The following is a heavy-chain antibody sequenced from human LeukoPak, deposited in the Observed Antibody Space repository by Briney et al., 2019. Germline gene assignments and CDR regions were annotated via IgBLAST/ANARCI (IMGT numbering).Heavy chain of an antibody. D-gene: IGHD3-10*01. CDR1: GSTFSSYE. Sequence: GGSLRLSCAASGSTFSSYEMNWVRQAPGKGLEWVANIKQDGSEKYYVDSVKGRFTISRDNAKNSLYLQMNSLRAEDTAVYYCARDEAYGSGSYYYYYMDVWGKGTTVTISS. CDR3: ARDEAYGSGSYYYYYMDV. CDR2: IKQDGSEK. J-gene: IGHJ6*03. V-gene: IGHV3-7*01.